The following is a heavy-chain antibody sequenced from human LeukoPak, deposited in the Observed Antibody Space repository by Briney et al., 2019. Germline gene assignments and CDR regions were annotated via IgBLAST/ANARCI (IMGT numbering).Heavy chain of an antibody. V-gene: IGHV3-21*01. D-gene: IGHD4-17*01. Sequence: GGSLRLSCAASGFTFSSYSMNWVRQAPGKGLEWVSSISSSSSYIYYADSVKGRFTISRDNAKNSLYLQMDSLRVEDTAVYYCARDGDFRGAFFQDWGQGTLVTVSS. CDR1: GFTFSSYS. J-gene: IGHJ1*01. CDR3: ARDGDFRGAFFQD. CDR2: ISSSSSYI.